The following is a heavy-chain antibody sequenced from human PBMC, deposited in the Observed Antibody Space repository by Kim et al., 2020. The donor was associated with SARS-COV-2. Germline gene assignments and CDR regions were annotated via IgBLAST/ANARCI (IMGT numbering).Heavy chain of an antibody. CDR1: GFTFSTYW. J-gene: IGHJ5*02. CDR2: ISSDGSTT. Sequence: GGSLRLSCAASGFTFSTYWMHWVRQAPGKGLVWVSLISSDGSTTYYVDSVKGRFTISRDNTKNTLYLQMNSLRAEDTAIYYCARATIAAVNWFDPWGQGTLVTVSS. D-gene: IGHD6-6*01. V-gene: IGHV3-74*01. CDR3: ARATIAAVNWFDP.